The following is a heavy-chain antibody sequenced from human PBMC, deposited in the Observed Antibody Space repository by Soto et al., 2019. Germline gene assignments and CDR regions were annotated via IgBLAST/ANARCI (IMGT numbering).Heavy chain of an antibody. J-gene: IGHJ4*02. CDR2: IDPDGSQK. V-gene: IGHV3-7*03. CDR1: GFTFSTYW. Sequence: PGGSLRLSCAASGFTFSTYWMSWVRQAPGKGLEWVANIDPDGSQKYYVDSVKGRFTISRDNAKNSLYLQMNSLRAEDTAVYYCARDMGSSGAYGYWGQGTLVTVSS. D-gene: IGHD1-26*01. CDR3: ARDMGSSGAYGY.